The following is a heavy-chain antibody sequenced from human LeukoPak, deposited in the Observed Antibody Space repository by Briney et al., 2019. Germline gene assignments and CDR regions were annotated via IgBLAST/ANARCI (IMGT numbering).Heavy chain of an antibody. V-gene: IGHV1-2*02. J-gene: IGHJ3*01. CDR3: ARGSLKSSADGFDF. CDR2: INPNSGGA. Sequence: ASVKVSFMASGYTFSDYYMHWVRQAPGQGLEWMGWINPNSGGANYAQSFQGRVALTRDTSITTAYMEVSRLTSDDTAVYYCARGSLKSSADGFDFWGQGTMVTVS. CDR1: GYTFSDYY.